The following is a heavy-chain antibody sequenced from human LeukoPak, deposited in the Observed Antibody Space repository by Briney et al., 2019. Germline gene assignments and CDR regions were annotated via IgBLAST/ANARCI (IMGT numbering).Heavy chain of an antibody. Sequence: ASVTVSCKASGYTFTDYYIHWVRQAPGHGLEWLGWMNVKTGATSSAQRFPGRFTMTRDTSIGTASMEFSSLTSDDTAVYYCARQSGTYWGLDYWGQGTLVTVSS. V-gene: IGHV1-2*02. CDR2: MNVKTGAT. J-gene: IGHJ4*02. D-gene: IGHD1-26*01. CDR3: ARQSGTYWGLDY. CDR1: GYTFTDYY.